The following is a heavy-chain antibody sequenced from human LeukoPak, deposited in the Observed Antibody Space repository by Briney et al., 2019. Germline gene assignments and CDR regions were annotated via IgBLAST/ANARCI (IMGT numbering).Heavy chain of an antibody. D-gene: IGHD5-18*01. Sequence: GGSLRLSCAASGFTVSSNYMSWVRQAPGKGLEWVTVIYSGGSTYYADSVKGRFTISRNNSKNTLYLQMNSLRAEDTAVYYCASTDTAMAPFDYWGQGTLVTVSS. CDR2: IYSGGST. J-gene: IGHJ4*02. CDR1: GFTVSSNY. V-gene: IGHV3-53*01. CDR3: ASTDTAMAPFDY.